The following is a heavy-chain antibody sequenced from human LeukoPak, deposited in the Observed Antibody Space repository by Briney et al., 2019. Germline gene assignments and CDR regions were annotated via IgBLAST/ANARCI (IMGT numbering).Heavy chain of an antibody. Sequence: ASVKVSCKASGYISTSYYMHWVRQAPGQGLEWMGIINPSGGSPSYAQKFQGRVTMTRDTSTSTVYMELSSLRSEDTAVYYCARTKWELLRYFDYWGQGTLVTVSS. D-gene: IGHD1-26*01. CDR3: ARTKWELLRYFDY. CDR2: INPSGGSP. J-gene: IGHJ4*02. V-gene: IGHV1-46*01. CDR1: GYISTSYY.